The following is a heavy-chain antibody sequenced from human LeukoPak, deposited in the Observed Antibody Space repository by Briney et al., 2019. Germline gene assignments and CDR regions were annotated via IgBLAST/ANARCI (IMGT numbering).Heavy chain of an antibody. J-gene: IGHJ4*02. D-gene: IGHD4-23*01. CDR1: GGSISSYY. V-gene: IGHV4-59*01. CDR3: ARVGFGNTPHPIDY. Sequence: SETLSLTCTVSGGSISSYYWRWIRQPPGKGLEWIGYIYYTGSTNYNPSLRSRVTISVDTSKNQFSLELSSVTAADTAVYYCARVGFGNTPHPIDYWGQGALVTVSS. CDR2: IYYTGST.